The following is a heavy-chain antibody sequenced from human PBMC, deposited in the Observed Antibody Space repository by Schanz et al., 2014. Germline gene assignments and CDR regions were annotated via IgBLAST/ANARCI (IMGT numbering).Heavy chain of an antibody. CDR2: INPSGGST. J-gene: IGHJ4*02. CDR3: ARLRAGPFYFDY. V-gene: IGHV1-46*01. Sequence: QVQLVQSGAEVKKPGASVKVSCKASTYTFSTYYIHWVRQAPGQGLEWMGVINPSGGSTNYAQKFQGRVRMTRDTSTSTLQMELSSLRSEDTAVYYCARLRAGPFYFDYWGQGTLVTVSS. CDR1: TYTFSTYY. D-gene: IGHD6-19*01.